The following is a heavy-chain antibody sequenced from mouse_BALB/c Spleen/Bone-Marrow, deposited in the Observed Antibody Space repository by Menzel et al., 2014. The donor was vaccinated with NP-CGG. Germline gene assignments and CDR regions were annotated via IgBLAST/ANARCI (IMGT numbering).Heavy chain of an antibody. V-gene: IGHV1S22*01. J-gene: IGHJ4*01. Sequence: QQSGSELVRPGASVKLSCKASGYTFTSYWMHWVKQRHGQGLEWIGNIXPGRGSTNYDEKFKSKGTLTVDTSSSTAYMHLSSLTSEDSAVYYCTRWDYGYMDYWGQGTSVTVSS. CDR2: IXPGRGST. CDR1: GYTFTSYW. D-gene: IGHD1-2*01. CDR3: TRWDYGYMDY.